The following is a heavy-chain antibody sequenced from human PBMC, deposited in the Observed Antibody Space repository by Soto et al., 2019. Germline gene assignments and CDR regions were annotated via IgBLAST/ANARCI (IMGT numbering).Heavy chain of an antibody. CDR2: FDPEDGET. J-gene: IGHJ4*02. CDR1: GYTLTELS. CDR3: ATSRVAADFDY. Sequence: ASVKVSCKVSGYTLTELSMHWVRQAPGKGLEWMGGFDPEDGETIYAQKFQGRVTMTEGTSXDTAYMELSSLRSEDTAVYYCATSRVAADFDYWGQGTMVTVSS. D-gene: IGHD1-26*01. V-gene: IGHV1-24*01.